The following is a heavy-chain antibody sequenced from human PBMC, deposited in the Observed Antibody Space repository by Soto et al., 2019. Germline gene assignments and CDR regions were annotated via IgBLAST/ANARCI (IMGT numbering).Heavy chain of an antibody. CDR1: GFTVTANY. D-gene: IGHD5-12*01. J-gene: IGHJ4*02. Sequence: EVQVVESGGGLIQPGGSLRLSCEVSGFTVTANYMSWVRQAPGKGLEWVSVIYSGGTTYYADSVKGRFTISRDNSKNTLDLQMNSLRAEYTDLYYCHGYEYWGQGSLVTV. CDR2: IYSGGTT. V-gene: IGHV3-53*01. CDR3: HGYEY.